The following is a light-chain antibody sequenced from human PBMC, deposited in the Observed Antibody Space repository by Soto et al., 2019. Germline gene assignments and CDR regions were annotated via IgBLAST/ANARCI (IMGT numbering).Light chain of an antibody. V-gene: IGKV3-20*01. CDR1: QSVSSSY. J-gene: IGKJ4*01. Sequence: EIVLTQSPGTLSLSPGERATLSCRASQSVSSSYLAWYQQKPGQAPRLLIYGASSRATGIPDRVSGSGSGTDFTLTISRLQPESLAVYYCQPYGRSPAFGGGTHVDIK. CDR3: QPYGRSPA. CDR2: GAS.